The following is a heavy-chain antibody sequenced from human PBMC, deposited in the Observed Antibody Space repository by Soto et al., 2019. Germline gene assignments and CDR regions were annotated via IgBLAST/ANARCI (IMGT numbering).Heavy chain of an antibody. J-gene: IGHJ3*02. CDR3: ARQEHCSSTSCYSRIAVAGSFDI. CDR1: GYSFTSYW. Sequence: GESLKISCKGSGYSFTSYWIGWVRQMPGKGLEWMGIIYPGDSDTRYSPSFQGQVTISAAKSISTAYLQWSSLKASDTAMYYCARQEHCSSTSCYSRIAVAGSFDIWGQGTMVTVSS. CDR2: IYPGDSDT. V-gene: IGHV5-51*01. D-gene: IGHD2-2*01.